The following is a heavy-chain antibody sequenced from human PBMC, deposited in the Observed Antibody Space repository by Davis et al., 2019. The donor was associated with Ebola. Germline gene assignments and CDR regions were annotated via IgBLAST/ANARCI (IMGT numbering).Heavy chain of an antibody. D-gene: IGHD7-27*01. Sequence: SETLSLTCTVSGGSISSGGYYWSWIRQPPGKGLEWIGYIYHSGSTYYNPSLKSRVTISVDRSKNQFSLKLSSVTAADTAVYYCARGHWAPNWFDPWGQGTLVTVSS. CDR1: GGSISSGGYY. CDR2: IYHSGST. CDR3: ARGHWAPNWFDP. V-gene: IGHV4-30-2*01. J-gene: IGHJ5*02.